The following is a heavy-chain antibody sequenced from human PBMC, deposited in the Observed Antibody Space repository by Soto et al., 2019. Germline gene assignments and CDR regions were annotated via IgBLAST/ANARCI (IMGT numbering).Heavy chain of an antibody. J-gene: IGHJ4*02. D-gene: IGHD6-13*01. V-gene: IGHV4-34*01. CDR1: GGSFVGYY. CDR3: SIAAAGKYDY. Sequence: SETLSLTCAVYGGSFVGYYCIFIRQPPGKGLEWIGEINHSGSTNYNPSLKSRVTISVDTSKNQFSLKLSSVTAADTAVYYCSIAAAGKYDYWGQGTLVTVSS. CDR2: INHSGST.